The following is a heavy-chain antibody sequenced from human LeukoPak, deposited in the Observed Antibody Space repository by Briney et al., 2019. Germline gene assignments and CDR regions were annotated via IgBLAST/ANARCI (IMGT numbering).Heavy chain of an antibody. CDR3: AIFSVGGVPRGYSGYDGGRFDY. V-gene: IGHV1-69*13. CDR2: IIPIFGTA. CDR1: GGTFSSYA. Sequence: SVKVSCKASGGTFSSYAISWVRQAPGQGLEWMGGIIPIFGTANYAQKFQGRATITADESTSTAYMELSSLRSEDTAVYYCAIFSVGGVPRGYSGYDGGRFDYWGQGTLVTVSS. D-gene: IGHD5-12*01. J-gene: IGHJ4*02.